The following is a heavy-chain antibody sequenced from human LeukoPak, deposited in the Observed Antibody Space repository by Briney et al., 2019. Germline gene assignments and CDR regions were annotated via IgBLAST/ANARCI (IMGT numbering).Heavy chain of an antibody. CDR2: ISYDGSNK. CDR1: GFTFCSYA. V-gene: IGHV3-30*04. J-gene: IGHJ4*02. Sequence: GRSLRLSCAASGFTFCSYAMHWVRQAPGKGLEWVAVISYDGSNKYYADSVKGRFTISRDNSKNTLYLQMNSLRAEDTAVYYCARGARDYDILTGYYRSYFDYWGQGTLVTVSS. D-gene: IGHD3-9*01. CDR3: ARGARDYDILTGYYRSYFDY.